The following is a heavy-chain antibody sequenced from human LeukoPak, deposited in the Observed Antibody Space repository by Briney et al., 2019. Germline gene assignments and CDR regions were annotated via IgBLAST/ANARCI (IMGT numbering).Heavy chain of an antibody. D-gene: IGHD3-3*01. CDR3: ARGGGFLETFDY. CDR1: GFTFSSYS. CDR2: ISSSSSYI. Sequence: GGSLRLSCAASGFTFSSYSMNWVRQAPGKGLEWVSSISSSSSYIYYVDSVKGRFTISRDNAKNSLYLQMNSLRAEDTAVYYCARGGGFLETFDYWGQGTLVTVSS. V-gene: IGHV3-21*01. J-gene: IGHJ4*02.